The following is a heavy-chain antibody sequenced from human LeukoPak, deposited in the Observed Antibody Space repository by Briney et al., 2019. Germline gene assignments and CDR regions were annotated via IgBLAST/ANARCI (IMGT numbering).Heavy chain of an antibody. CDR1: GYTFTSYA. V-gene: IGHV1-3*01. J-gene: IGHJ4*02. CDR2: INAGNGNT. CDR3: ARDLARGIEVIITTLFDY. Sequence: ASVKVSCKASGYTFTSYAMHWVRQAPGQRLEWMGWINAGNGNTKYSQKFQGRVTITRDTSASTVYMELSSLRSEDTAVYYCARDLARGIEVIITTLFDYWGQGTLVTVSS. D-gene: IGHD3-22*01.